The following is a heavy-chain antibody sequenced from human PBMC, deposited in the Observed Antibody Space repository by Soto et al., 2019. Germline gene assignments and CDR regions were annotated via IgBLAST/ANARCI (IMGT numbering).Heavy chain of an antibody. CDR1: GDSVSSNSVA. V-gene: IGHV6-1*01. D-gene: IGHD3-3*01. CDR2: TYYRSKWYN. CDR3: ARGRFNAFGF. J-gene: IGHJ3*01. Sequence: SQPLSLTCAISGDSVSSNSVAWNWIRQSPSRGLEWLGRTYYRSKWYNDYGVTVKGRITINPDTSKNQFSLQLNSVTPEDTAVYYCARGRFNAFGFWGQGTMVTVSS.